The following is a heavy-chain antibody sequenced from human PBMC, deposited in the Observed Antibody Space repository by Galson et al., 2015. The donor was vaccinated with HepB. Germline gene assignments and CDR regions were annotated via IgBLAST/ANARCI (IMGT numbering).Heavy chain of an antibody. CDR2: ISYDGSYK. CDR3: ARELTGEMVVDP. D-gene: IGHD7-27*01. CDR1: GFTFSSYG. J-gene: IGHJ5*02. V-gene: IGHV3-30*03. Sequence: SLRLSCAASGFTFSSYGMHWVRQAPGKGLEWVTVISYDGSYKYYADSVKGRFTISRDNSKNTLYLQMNTLRAADTAVYYCARELTGEMVVDPWGQGTLVTVSS.